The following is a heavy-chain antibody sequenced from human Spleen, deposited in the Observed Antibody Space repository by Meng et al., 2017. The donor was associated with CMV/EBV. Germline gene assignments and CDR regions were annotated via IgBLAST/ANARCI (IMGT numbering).Heavy chain of an antibody. D-gene: IGHD2-21*01. V-gene: IGHV3-48*03. CDR2: ISSSGSTI. Sequence: GGSLRLSCAASGFTFSSYEMNWVRQAPGKGLEWVSYISSSGSTIYYADSVKGRFTISRDNAKNSLYLQMNSLRAEDTAVYYCARDLREDCGGDCPSNWFDPWGQGNLVTVSS. CDR3: ARDLREDCGGDCPSNWFDP. CDR1: GFTFSSYE. J-gene: IGHJ5*02.